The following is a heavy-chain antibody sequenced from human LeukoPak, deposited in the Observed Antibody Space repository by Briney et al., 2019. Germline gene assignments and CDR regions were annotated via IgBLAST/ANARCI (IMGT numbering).Heavy chain of an antibody. CDR2: IHGDETT. J-gene: IGHJ4*02. V-gene: IGHV3-66*02. CDR1: GFSVSTNY. CDR3: ARESGYSTTWYAYYFDS. D-gene: IGHD2-2*01. Sequence: PGGSLRLSCAASGFSVSTNYMSWVRQAPGKGLEWVSVIHGDETTYYADSVKDRFTVSRDDSKNTVYLQMNSLRPEDMAVYYCARESGYSTTWYAYYFDSWGQGTLVTVSS.